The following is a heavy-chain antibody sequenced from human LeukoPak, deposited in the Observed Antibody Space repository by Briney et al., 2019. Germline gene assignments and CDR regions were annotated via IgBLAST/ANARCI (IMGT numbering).Heavy chain of an antibody. CDR2: ISSSSSYI. V-gene: IGHV3-21*01. Sequence: GGSLRLSCAASEFTFSSYSMNWVRQAPGKGLEWVSSISSSSSYIYYADSVKGRFTISRDNAKNSLYLQMNSLRAEDTAVYYCARDLGSYQDYWGQGTLVTVSS. D-gene: IGHD5-18*01. CDR1: EFTFSSYS. CDR3: ARDLGSYQDY. J-gene: IGHJ4*02.